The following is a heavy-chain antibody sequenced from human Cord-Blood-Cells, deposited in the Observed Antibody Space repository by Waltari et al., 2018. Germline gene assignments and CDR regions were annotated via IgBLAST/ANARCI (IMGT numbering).Heavy chain of an antibody. Sequence: EVQLLESGGGLVQPGGSLRLSCAASGFTFSSHAMSWVRQAPGKGLEWVSAISGSGGSTYYADSVKGRFTISRDNSKNTLYLQMNSLRAEDTAVYYCAKYKLGNYYYYMDVWGKGTTVTVSS. J-gene: IGHJ6*03. CDR3: AKYKLGNYYYYMDV. CDR1: GFTFSSHA. V-gene: IGHV3-23*01. D-gene: IGHD1-1*01. CDR2: ISGSGGST.